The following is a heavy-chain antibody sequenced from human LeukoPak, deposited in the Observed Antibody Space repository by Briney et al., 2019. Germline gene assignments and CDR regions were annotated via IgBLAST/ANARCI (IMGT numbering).Heavy chain of an antibody. D-gene: IGHD4-17*01. CDR2: ISAYNGET. CDR1: GYTFTSYG. CDR3: ARELVTTVTTVDAFDI. V-gene: IGHV1-18*01. Sequence: ASVKVSCKASGYTFTSYGISWVRQAPGQGLEWMGWISAYNGETNYAQKLQGRVTMTTDTSTCTANMELRSLRSDDTAVYYCARELVTTVTTVDAFDIWGQGTMVTVSS. J-gene: IGHJ3*02.